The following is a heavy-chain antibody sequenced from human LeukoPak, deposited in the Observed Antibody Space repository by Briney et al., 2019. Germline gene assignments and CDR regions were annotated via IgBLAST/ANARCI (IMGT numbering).Heavy chain of an antibody. D-gene: IGHD3-22*01. Sequence: SETLSLTCAVSGGSISSNNWWSWVRQPPGKGLEWIGEIYASGSTNYKPSLKSRVTISVDTSKNQFSLKLSSVTAADTAVYYCARDYDYYDSSGYYFDYWGQGTLVTVSS. CDR3: ARDYDYYDSSGYYFDY. CDR2: IYASGST. J-gene: IGHJ4*02. V-gene: IGHV4-4*02. CDR1: GGSISSNNW.